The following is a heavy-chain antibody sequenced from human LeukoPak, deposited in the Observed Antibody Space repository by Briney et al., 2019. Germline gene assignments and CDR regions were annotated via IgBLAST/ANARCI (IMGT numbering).Heavy chain of an antibody. V-gene: IGHV1-69*13. CDR2: IIPIFGTA. CDR3: ARGTTGTPLYYYGMDV. CDR1: GGTFSSYA. Sequence: SVKVSCKASGGTFSSYAISWVRQAPGQGLEWMGGIIPIFGTANYAQKFQGRVAITADESTSTAYMELSSLRSEDTAVYYCARGTTGTPLYYYGMDVWGQGTTVTVSS. J-gene: IGHJ6*02. D-gene: IGHD1-1*01.